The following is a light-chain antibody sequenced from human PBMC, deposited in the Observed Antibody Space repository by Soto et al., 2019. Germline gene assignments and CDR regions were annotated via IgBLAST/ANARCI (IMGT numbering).Light chain of an antibody. CDR2: GAS. J-gene: IGKJ1*01. CDR1: QSVSSN. Sequence: EIVMTQSPATLYVSPGERATLSCRASQSVSSNLAWYQQKPGQAPRLLIYGASTRATGIPARFSGSGSGTEFTLTISSLQSEDFAVYYCQQYNNWPPWTFGQGTKVDI. CDR3: QQYNNWPPWT. V-gene: IGKV3-15*01.